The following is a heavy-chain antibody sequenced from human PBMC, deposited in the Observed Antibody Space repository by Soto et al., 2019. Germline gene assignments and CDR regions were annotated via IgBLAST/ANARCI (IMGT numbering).Heavy chain of an antibody. CDR2: ISSSSSYI. CDR3: AREGPMAQGQDFWGGSHRYYYYYGMDV. CDR1: GFTFSSYS. V-gene: IGHV3-21*01. J-gene: IGHJ6*02. Sequence: EVQLVESGGGLVKPGGSLRLSCAASGFTFSSYSMNWVRQAPGKGLEWVSSISSSSSYIYYADSVKGRFTISRDNAKNSLYLQMNSLRAEDTAVYYCAREGPMAQGQDFWGGSHRYYYYYGMDVWGQGTTVTVSS. D-gene: IGHD3-3*01.